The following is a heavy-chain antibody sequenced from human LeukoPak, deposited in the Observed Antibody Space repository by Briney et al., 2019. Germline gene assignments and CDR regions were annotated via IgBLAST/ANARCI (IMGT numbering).Heavy chain of an antibody. D-gene: IGHD6-6*01. V-gene: IGHV3-74*01. CDR1: GFTFDDYV. CDR3: ARGLSGYASSLGY. Sequence: PGRSLRLSCAASGFTFDDYVMHWVRQAPGKGLVWVSRINSDGSSTSYADSVRGRFSISRDNAKNALYLQMNSLRAEDTAVYYCARGLSGYASSLGYWGQGTLVTVSA. J-gene: IGHJ4*02. CDR2: INSDGSST.